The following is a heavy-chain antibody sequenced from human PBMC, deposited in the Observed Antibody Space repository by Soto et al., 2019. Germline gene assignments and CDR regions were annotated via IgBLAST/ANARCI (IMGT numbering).Heavy chain of an antibody. CDR2: ISYDGSNK. CDR3: AKSNWDYRRDYGMDV. CDR1: GFPFSSYG. D-gene: IGHD1-7*01. V-gene: IGHV3-30*18. Sequence: GGSLRLSCAASGFPFSSYGMHWGRQAPGKGLEWVAVISYDGSNKFYADSVKGRFTISRDNSKNTLYLQMNSLRAEDTAVYYCAKSNWDYRRDYGMDVWGQGTTVTVSS. J-gene: IGHJ6*02.